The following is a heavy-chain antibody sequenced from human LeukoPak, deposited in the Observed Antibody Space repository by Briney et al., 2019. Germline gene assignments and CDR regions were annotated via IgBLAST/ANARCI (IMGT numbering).Heavy chain of an antibody. D-gene: IGHD3-10*01. CDR3: ARGRGDGSGSHAPKADFYCMDV. CDR2: INPSGDNT. CDR1: GYTFTSHC. Sequence: ASVKVSCKASGYTFTSHCVHWVRQAPGQGLEWMGIINPSGDNTNYAQNFQGRVTMTRDTSTSTVYTELSSLRSEDTAVYYCARGRGDGSGSHAPKADFYCMDVWGQGTTVTVSS. J-gene: IGHJ6*02. V-gene: IGHV1-46*01.